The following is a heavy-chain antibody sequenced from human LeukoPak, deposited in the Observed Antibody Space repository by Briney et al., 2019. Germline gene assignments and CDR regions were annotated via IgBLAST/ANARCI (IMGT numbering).Heavy chain of an antibody. CDR2: ILSSGST. D-gene: IGHD3-22*01. J-gene: IGHJ4*02. CDR3: ARHNLYDSSAFPD. CDR1: GGLISSYY. Sequence: SETLSLTCTVYGGLISSYYWSWIRQPAGKGLEWIGRILSSGSTNYNPSLRSRVTMSVDTSKNQFSLKLSSVNAADTAVYYCARHNLYDSSAFPDWGQGTLVTVSS. V-gene: IGHV4-4*07.